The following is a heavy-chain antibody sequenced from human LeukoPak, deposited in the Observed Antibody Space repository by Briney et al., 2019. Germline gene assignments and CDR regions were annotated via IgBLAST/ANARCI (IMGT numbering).Heavy chain of an antibody. CDR2: ISYDGSNK. CDR3: ARVLKLSSSWYGADFGFDY. CDR1: GFTFSSYA. J-gene: IGHJ4*02. Sequence: GGSLRLSCAASGFTFSSYAMHWVRQAPGQGLEWVADISYDGSNKYYADSVKGRFTISRDNSKNTLYLQMNSLRAEDTAVYYCARVLKLSSSWYGADFGFDYWGQGTLVTVSS. V-gene: IGHV3-30-3*01. D-gene: IGHD6-13*01.